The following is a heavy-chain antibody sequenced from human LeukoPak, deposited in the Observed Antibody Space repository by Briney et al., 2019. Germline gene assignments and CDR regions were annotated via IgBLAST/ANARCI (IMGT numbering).Heavy chain of an antibody. J-gene: IGHJ3*02. Sequence: SSETLSLTCAVSGGSISTTNWWSWVRQPPEKGLEWIGEINHSGSTNYNPSLKSRVTISVDTSKNQFSLKLSSVTAADTAVYYCARGGDSVVTAEEYAFDIWGQGTMVTVSS. D-gene: IGHD2-21*02. CDR1: GGSISTTNW. CDR2: INHSGST. V-gene: IGHV4-4*02. CDR3: ARGGDSVVTAEEYAFDI.